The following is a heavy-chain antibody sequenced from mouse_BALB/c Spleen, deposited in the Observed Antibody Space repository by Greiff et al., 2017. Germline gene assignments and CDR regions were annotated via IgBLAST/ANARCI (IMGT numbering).Heavy chain of an antibody. D-gene: IGHD2-14*01. J-gene: IGHJ4*01. CDR1: GFAFSSYD. CDR3: ARQSDRGVDY. CDR2: ISSGGGST. V-gene: IGHV5-12-1*01. Sequence: EVKVEESGGGLVKPGGSLKLSCAASGFAFSSYDMSWVRQTPEKRLEWVAYISSGGGSTYYPDTVKGRFNISRDNAKNTMYLQMSRLKSEDTAMYYCARQSDRGVDYWGQGTTVTVSS.